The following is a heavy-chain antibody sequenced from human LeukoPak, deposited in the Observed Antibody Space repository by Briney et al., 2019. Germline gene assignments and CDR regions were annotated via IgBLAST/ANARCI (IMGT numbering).Heavy chain of an antibody. CDR2: INHSGST. CDR1: GGSFSGYY. V-gene: IGHV4-34*01. J-gene: IGHJ6*03. Sequence: SETLSLTCAVYGGSFSGYYWSWIRQPPGKGLEWIGEINHSGSTNYNPFLKSRVTISVDTSKNQFSLKLSSVTAADTAVYYCARVRANNWNYLYYYYYYMDVWGKGTTVTVSS. CDR3: ARVRANNWNYLYYYYYYMDV. D-gene: IGHD1-7*01.